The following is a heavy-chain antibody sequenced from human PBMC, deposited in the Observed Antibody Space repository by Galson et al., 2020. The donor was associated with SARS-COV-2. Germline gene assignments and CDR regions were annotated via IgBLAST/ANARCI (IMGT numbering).Heavy chain of an antibody. Sequence: SQTLSLTCTVSGGSISSGGYYWSWIRQHPGKGLEWIGYIYYSGSTYYNPSLKSRVTISVDTSKNQFSLKLSSVTAADTAVYYCARGGYCSGGSCYGVDYWGQGTLVTVSS. CDR2: IYYSGST. CDR3: ARGGYCSGGSCYGVDY. J-gene: IGHJ4*02. CDR1: GGSISSGGYY. D-gene: IGHD2-15*01. V-gene: IGHV4-31*03.